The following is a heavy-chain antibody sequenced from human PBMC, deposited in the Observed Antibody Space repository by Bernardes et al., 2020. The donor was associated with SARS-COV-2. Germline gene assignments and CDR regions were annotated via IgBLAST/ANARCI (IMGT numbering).Heavy chain of an antibody. V-gene: IGHV3-23*01. CDR2: ISGSGGST. CDR1: GFTFSSDA. D-gene: IGHD1-26*01. CDR3: ANWLSGSYFAF. Sequence: GGSLRLSCAASGFTFSSDAMSWVRQAPGQGLEWVSAISGSGGSTYYADSVRGRFAISRDNSKNTLYLQMNSLTVEDTAVYYCANWLSGSYFAFWGRGTLVTVTS. J-gene: IGHJ4*02.